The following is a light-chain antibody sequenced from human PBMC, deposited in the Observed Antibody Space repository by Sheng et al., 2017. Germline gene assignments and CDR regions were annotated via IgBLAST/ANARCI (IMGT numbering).Light chain of an antibody. V-gene: IGKV3-15*01. CDR1: QSVSNN. CDR3: QQCKDWPSWT. J-gene: IGKJ1*01. CDR2: DAS. Sequence: ETVLMQSPATLSVSPGERATLSCRASQSVSNNLEWYQQKPGQPPRLLIYDASTRATGIPARFSGSGSGTEFTLTISSLQSEDFAVYYCQQCKDWPSWTFGQGTKVE.